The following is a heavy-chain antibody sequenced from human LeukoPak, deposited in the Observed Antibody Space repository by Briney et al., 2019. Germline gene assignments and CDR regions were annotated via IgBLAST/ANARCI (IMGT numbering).Heavy chain of an antibody. CDR1: GFTFSSCG. J-gene: IGHJ1*01. Sequence: PGGSLRLSCAASGFTFSSCGMSWVRQAPGKGLDWVSSISGSGDSTYYADSVKGRFTVSRDNSKNTLSLQMNSLRPEDTAVYFCAKGFQHWGQGTLVTVSS. V-gene: IGHV3-23*01. CDR3: AKGFQH. CDR2: ISGSGDST.